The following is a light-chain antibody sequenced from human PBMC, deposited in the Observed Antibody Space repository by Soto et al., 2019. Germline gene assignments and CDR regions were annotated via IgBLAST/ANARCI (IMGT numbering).Light chain of an antibody. J-gene: IGLJ1*01. CDR2: EVV. Sequence: QSALTQPPSASGSPGQSVTISCTGTKSDIGVYDFVSWYQHHPGKVPRLIIYEVVQRPSGVPDRFSGSKSGNTASLTVSGLRAEDEAEYYCQSFDAGVSGYVFGPGTKLTVL. CDR3: QSFDAGVSGYV. V-gene: IGLV2-8*01. CDR1: KSDIGVYDF.